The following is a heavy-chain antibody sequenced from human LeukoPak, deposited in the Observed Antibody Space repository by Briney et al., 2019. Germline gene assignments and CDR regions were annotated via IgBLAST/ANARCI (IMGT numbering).Heavy chain of an antibody. J-gene: IGHJ4*02. D-gene: IGHD3-9*01. CDR1: GYTFTSYG. CDR2: ISAYNGNT. CDR3: ARSPYDILTAYYPRIKEYFNY. Sequence: ASVKVSCKASGYTFTSYGISWVRQAPGQGLEWMGWISAYNGNTNYAQKLQGRVTMTTDTSTSTTYMELRSLRSDDTAVYYCARSPYDILTAYYPRIKEYFNYWGQGTLVTVSS. V-gene: IGHV1-18*01.